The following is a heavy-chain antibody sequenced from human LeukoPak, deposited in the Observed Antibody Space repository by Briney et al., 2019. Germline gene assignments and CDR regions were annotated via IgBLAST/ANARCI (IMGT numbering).Heavy chain of an antibody. CDR1: GFTFSSYS. V-gene: IGHV3-21*01. CDR3: ARANTAMVYDAFDI. CDR2: ISSSSSYI. Sequence: PGGSLRLSCAASGFTFSSYSMNWVRQAPGKGLEWVSSISSSSSYIYYADSVKGRFTISRDNAKNSLYLQMNSLRAEDTAVYYCARANTAMVYDAFDIWGQGTMVTVSS. J-gene: IGHJ3*02. D-gene: IGHD5-18*01.